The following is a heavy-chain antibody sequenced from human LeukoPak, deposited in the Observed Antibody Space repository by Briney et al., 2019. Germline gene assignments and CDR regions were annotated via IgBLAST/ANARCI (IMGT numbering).Heavy chain of an antibody. CDR1: GGTFSSYA. CDR3: ARDPEVGYYFDY. CDR2: IIPIFGTA. J-gene: IGHJ4*02. D-gene: IGHD1-26*01. Sequence: ASVKVSCKASGGTFSSYAISWVRQAPGQGLEWMGGIIPIFGTANYAQKFQGRVTITADKSTSTAYMELSSLRSEDTAVYYCARDPEVGYYFDYWGQGTVVTVSS. V-gene: IGHV1-69*06.